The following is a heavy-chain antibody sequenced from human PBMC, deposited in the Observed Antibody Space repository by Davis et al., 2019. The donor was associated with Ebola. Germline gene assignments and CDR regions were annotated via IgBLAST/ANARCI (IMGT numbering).Heavy chain of an antibody. Sequence: MPSETLSLTCTVSGGSISSYYWGWIRQSPGRGLESIGYIYYTGSTNYSPSLRGRLTISVDTSSNQFSLKLKSVTAADTAIYYCARIVVVAIPAAMPADWYFDLWGRGTLVTVSS. J-gene: IGHJ2*01. CDR2: IYYTGST. V-gene: IGHV4-59*01. CDR3: ARIVVVAIPAAMPADWYFDL. CDR1: GGSISSYY. D-gene: IGHD2-2*01.